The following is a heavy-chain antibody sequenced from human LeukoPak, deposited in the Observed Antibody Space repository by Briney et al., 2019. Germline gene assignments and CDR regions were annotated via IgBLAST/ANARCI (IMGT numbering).Heavy chain of an antibody. CDR2: IYYSGTT. CDR3: ARDTGYTTDN. CDR1: GGSFSGYY. Sequence: SETLSLTCAVYGGSFSGYYWSWIRQPPGRGLEWIGYIYYSGTTYYNPSLKSRVTISVETSENQFPLRLSSVTAADTAVYYCARDTGYTTDNWGQGTLVTVSS. J-gene: IGHJ4*02. D-gene: IGHD3-16*02. V-gene: IGHV4-34*09.